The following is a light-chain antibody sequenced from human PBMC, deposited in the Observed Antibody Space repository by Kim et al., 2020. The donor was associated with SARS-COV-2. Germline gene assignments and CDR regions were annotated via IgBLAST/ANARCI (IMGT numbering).Light chain of an antibody. Sequence: DIQMTQSPSSLYASVGDRVTITCQASQGISTDLNWYQQKAGNAPKILIYDTSRLETGVPSRFGGTRSGTKFTFNISSLQPEDIATYFCQQYDSLPITFGGGTKLEI. V-gene: IGKV1-33*01. CDR1: QGISTD. CDR2: DTS. CDR3: QQYDSLPIT. J-gene: IGKJ4*01.